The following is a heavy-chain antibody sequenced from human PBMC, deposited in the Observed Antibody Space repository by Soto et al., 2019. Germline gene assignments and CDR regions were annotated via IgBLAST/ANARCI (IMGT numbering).Heavy chain of an antibody. CDR3: ARTRGMDV. CDR1: GGSFSGYY. J-gene: IGHJ6*02. Sequence: QVQLQQWGAGLLKPSETLSLTCAVYGGSFSGYYWSWLRQPPGKGPEWIGEINHSGNTKYNPSLERRVTISVDTSKNQFSLKLNSVSAADTAVYYCARTRGMDVWSQGATVTVSS. CDR2: INHSGNT. V-gene: IGHV4-34*01.